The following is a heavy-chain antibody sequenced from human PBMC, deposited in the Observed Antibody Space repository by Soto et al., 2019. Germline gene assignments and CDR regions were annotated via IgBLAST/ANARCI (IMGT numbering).Heavy chain of an antibody. CDR3: ARQHYYDSSGYYTWN. CDR1: GGSISSNIYY. D-gene: IGHD3-22*01. J-gene: IGHJ4*02. V-gene: IGHV4-39*01. Sequence: SETRSLTWSVCGGSISSNIYYSCWIRQPPGKGLEWIATVHYSGSTYYTPSLKSRVTISADTSNNQFSLRLNSVTAADTAVYYCARQHYYDSSGYYTWNWGQGTLVTVS. CDR2: VHYSGST.